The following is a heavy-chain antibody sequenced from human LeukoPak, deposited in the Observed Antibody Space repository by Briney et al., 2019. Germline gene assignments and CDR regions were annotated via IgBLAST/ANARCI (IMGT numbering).Heavy chain of an antibody. Sequence: SETLSLTCTVSGGSISSGSYYWSWIRQPAGKGLEWIGRIYTSGSTNYNPSLKSRVTISVDTSKNQFSLKLSSVTAADTAVYYCARSVPKYYYDSGGYYDYWGQGTLVTVSS. D-gene: IGHD3-22*01. V-gene: IGHV4-61*02. CDR1: GGSISSGSYY. J-gene: IGHJ4*02. CDR3: ARSVPKYYYDSGGYYDY. CDR2: IYTSGST.